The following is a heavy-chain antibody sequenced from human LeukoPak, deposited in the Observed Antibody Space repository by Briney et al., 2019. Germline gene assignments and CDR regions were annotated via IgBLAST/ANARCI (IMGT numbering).Heavy chain of an antibody. CDR1: GYTFTGYY. CDR2: INPNSGGT. J-gene: IGHJ5*02. V-gene: IGHV1-2*02. CDR3: ARDQGLQSLSGFDP. Sequence: GASVKVSGKASGYTFTGYYMHWVRQAPGQGLEWMGWINPNSGGTNYAQKFQGRVTMTRDTSISTAYMELSRLRSDDTAVYYCARDQGLQSLSGFDPWGQGTLVTVSS. D-gene: IGHD4-11*01.